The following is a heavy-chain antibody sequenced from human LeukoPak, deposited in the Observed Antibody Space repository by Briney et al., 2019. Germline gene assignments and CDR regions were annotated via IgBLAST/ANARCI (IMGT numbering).Heavy chain of an antibody. CDR1: GYTFTGYS. V-gene: IGHV1-2*02. D-gene: IGHD3/OR15-3a*01. CDR2: INPNSGDT. Sequence: ASVKVSCKASGYTFTGYSIYWVRQAPGQGLEWMGGINPNSGDTNFAQKFQGRVTMTRDTSISTAYMDLSGLRSDDTAIYYCARGYVWIEMGLGYWGQGTLVTVSS. CDR3: ARGYVWIEMGLGY. J-gene: IGHJ4*02.